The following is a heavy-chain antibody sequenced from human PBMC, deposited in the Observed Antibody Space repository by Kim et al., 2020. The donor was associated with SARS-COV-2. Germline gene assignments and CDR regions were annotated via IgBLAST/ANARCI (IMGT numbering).Heavy chain of an antibody. J-gene: IGHJ4*02. V-gene: IGHV3-64*01. Sequence: GGSLRLSCAASGFTFSSYAMHWVRQAPGKGLEYVSAISSNGGSTYYANSVKGRFTISRDNSKNTLYLQMGSLRAEDMAVYYCARGGEDTATPPGLYWGQGTLVTVSS. CDR1: GFTFSSYA. CDR2: ISSNGGST. CDR3: ARGGEDTATPPGLY. D-gene: IGHD5-18*01.